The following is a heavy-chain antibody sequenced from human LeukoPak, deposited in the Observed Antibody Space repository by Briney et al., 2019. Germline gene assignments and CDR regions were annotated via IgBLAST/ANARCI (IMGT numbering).Heavy chain of an antibody. CDR3: ATTEGMVRGVIKKTGFSYGMDV. Sequence: GGSLRLSCAASGFIFSQYSMNWVRQAPGKGLEWVSAISGSGDSTYYADSVKGRFTISRDNSKNTLYLQMSSLRAEDTAIYYCATTEGMVRGVIKKTGFSYGMDVWGQGTTVTVSS. CDR2: ISGSGDST. CDR1: GFIFSQYS. V-gene: IGHV3-23*01. J-gene: IGHJ6*02. D-gene: IGHD3-10*01.